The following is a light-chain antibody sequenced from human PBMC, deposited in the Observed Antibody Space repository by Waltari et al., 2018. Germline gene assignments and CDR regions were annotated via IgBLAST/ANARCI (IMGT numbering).Light chain of an antibody. Sequence: DIQMTQSPSSLPASVGDRVTITCRASQNISNWFAWYQQKPGEGPSLLIYKVSSLERGVPSRFNGSGSGTDFTLTISSLQPEDFATYYCQQYDIPPYNFGQGTKVE. CDR2: KVS. CDR3: QQYDIPPYN. CDR1: QNISNW. V-gene: IGKV1-5*03. J-gene: IGKJ2*01.